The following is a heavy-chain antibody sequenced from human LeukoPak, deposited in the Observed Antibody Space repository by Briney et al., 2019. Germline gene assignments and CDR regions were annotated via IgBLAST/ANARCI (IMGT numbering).Heavy chain of an antibody. CDR1: GGTFSSYA. CDR3: ARNPPTYDFWSGYLYNWFDP. J-gene: IGHJ5*02. CDR2: IIPIFGTA. Sequence: ASVKVSCKASGGTFSSYAISWVRQAPGQGLEWMGGIIPIFGTANYAQKFQGRVTITADESTSTAYMELRSLRSDDTAVYYCARNPPTYDFWSGYLYNWFDPWGQGTLVTVSS. D-gene: IGHD3-3*01. V-gene: IGHV1-69*13.